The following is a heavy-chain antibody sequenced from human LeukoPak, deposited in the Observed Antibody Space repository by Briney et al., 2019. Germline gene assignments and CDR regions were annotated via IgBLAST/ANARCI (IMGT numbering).Heavy chain of an antibody. CDR3: ARGGLSGDYDIFDY. D-gene: IGHD4-17*01. J-gene: IGHJ4*02. Sequence: PSETLSLTCTVSGGSISSGSYYWSWIRQPPGKGLEWIGYIYYSRSTNYNPSLKSRMTISVDTSKNQFSLKLSSVTAADTAVYYCARGGLSGDYDIFDYWGQGTLVTVSS. CDR2: IYYSRST. CDR1: GGSISSGSYY. V-gene: IGHV4-61*01.